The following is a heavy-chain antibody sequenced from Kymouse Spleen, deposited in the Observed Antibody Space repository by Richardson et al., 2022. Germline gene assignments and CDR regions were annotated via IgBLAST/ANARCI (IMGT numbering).Heavy chain of an antibody. CDR1: GGSISSSSYY. V-gene: IGHV4-39*01. J-gene: IGHJ6*02. D-gene: IGHD1-20*01,IGHD1-7*01. CDR3: ARRVFITGTTDYYYYGMDV. CDR2: IYYSGST. Sequence: QLQLQESGPGLVKPSETLSLTCTVSGGSISSSSYYWGWIRQPPGKGLEWIGSIYYSGSTYYNPSLKSRVTISVDTSKNQFSLKLSSVTAADTAVYYCARRVFITGTTDYYYYGMDVWGQGTTVTVSS.